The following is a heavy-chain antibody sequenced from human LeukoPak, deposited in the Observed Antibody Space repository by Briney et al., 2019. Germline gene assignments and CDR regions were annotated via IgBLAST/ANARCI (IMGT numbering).Heavy chain of an antibody. J-gene: IGHJ5*02. CDR2: VNHSGST. D-gene: IGHD3-9*01. CDR3: ARVPGVYYDRLTGYGSGWFDP. V-gene: IGHV4-34*01. Sequence: SETLSLTCAVYGGSFSGYYWSWIRQSPGKGLEWIGEVNHSGSTSYNPSLKSRLTISVETSKNQFSLKVRSMTAADTAVYYCARVPGVYYDRLTGYGSGWFDPWGQGTLVTVSS. CDR1: GGSFSGYY.